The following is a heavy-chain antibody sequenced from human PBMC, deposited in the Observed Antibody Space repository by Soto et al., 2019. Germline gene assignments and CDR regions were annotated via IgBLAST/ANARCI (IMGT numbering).Heavy chain of an antibody. CDR3: VRYCSTTKCPFDY. Sequence: PSETLSLTCTVSGGSISSGGSYWGWIRQPPGKGLEWIGYIYYSGNTYFNPSLKSRVTLSVDTSKNQFSLNLSSVTAADTAVYYCVRYCSTTKCPFDYWCQGTLVTVSS. J-gene: IGHJ4*02. CDR1: GGSISSGGSY. CDR2: IYYSGNT. V-gene: IGHV4-30-4*01. D-gene: IGHD2-2*01.